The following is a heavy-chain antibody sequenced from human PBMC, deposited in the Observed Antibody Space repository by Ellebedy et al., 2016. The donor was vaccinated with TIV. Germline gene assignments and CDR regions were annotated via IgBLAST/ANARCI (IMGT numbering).Heavy chain of an antibody. CDR1: GYTFTSYY. V-gene: IGHV1-46*01. J-gene: IGHJ4*02. D-gene: IGHD6-13*01. CDR2: INPSGGST. Sequence: ASVKVSCKASGYTFTSYYMHWVRQAPGQGLEWMGIINPSGGSTSYAQKFQGRVTMTRDTSTSTVYMELSSLRSEDTAVYYCATIAAAGISFDYWGQGTLVTVSS. CDR3: ATIAAAGISFDY.